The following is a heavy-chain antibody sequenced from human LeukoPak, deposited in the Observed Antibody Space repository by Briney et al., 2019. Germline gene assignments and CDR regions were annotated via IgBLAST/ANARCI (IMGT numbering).Heavy chain of an antibody. CDR1: GFTFSSYG. D-gene: IGHD5-18*01. V-gene: IGHV3-30*18. J-gene: IGHJ4*02. CDR3: AKDGDPAMVTPHPY. CDR2: ISYDGSNK. Sequence: GRSLRLSCAASGFTFSSYGMHWVRQAPGKGLEWVAVISYDGSNKYYADSVKGRFTISRDNSKNTLYLQMNSLRAEDTAVYYCAKDGDPAMVTPHPYWGQGTLVTVSS.